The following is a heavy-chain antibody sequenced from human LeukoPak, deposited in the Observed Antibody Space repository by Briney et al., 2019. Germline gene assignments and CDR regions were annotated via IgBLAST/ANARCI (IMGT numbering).Heavy chain of an antibody. J-gene: IGHJ5*02. V-gene: IGHV3-48*01. CDR2: ISSSSSTI. D-gene: IGHD3-16*02. CDR3: ARVIGLLDLDP. CDR1: GFTFSSYS. Sequence: GGSLRLSCAASGFTFSSYSMNWVRQAPGKGLEWVSYISSSSSTIYYADSVKGRFTISRDNAKNSLYLQMNSLRAEDTAVYYCARVIGLLDLDPWGQGTLVTVSS.